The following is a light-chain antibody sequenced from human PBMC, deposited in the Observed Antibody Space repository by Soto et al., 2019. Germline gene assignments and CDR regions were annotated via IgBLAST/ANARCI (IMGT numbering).Light chain of an antibody. J-gene: IGKJ1*01. V-gene: IGKV3-11*01. CDR3: QQRSNWPGT. CDR2: HAS. Sequence: EIVLTQSPATLSLSPGERATLSCRASQSVSSYLAWYQQKPGQAPRLLIYHASNRATGIPARFSGSGSGTDFPLTISSLGPEDFAVYYCQQRSNWPGTFGQGTKVEIK. CDR1: QSVSSY.